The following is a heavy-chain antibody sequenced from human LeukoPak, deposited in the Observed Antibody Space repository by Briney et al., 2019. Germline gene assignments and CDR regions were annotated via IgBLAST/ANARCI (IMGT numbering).Heavy chain of an antibody. CDR2: ISGDGRNI. CDR1: GFTFSSYW. CDR3: AKLWFGEYNNFDY. Sequence: GGSLRLSCVASGFTFSSYWMHWVRQDPRKGLVWVSRISGDGRNINYADSVRGRFTISRDNAKNTLYLQMNTLRVEDTAVYYCAKLWFGEYNNFDYWGQGTLVTVSS. V-gene: IGHV3-74*01. D-gene: IGHD3-10*01. J-gene: IGHJ4*02.